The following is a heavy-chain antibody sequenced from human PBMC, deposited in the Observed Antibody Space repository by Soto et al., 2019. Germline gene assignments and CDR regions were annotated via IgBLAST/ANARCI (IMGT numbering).Heavy chain of an antibody. CDR2: TYYRSKWYN. V-gene: IGHV6-1*01. CDR3: ARDQDGGYGDGELLMSGVYYYYYGMDV. CDR1: GDSVSSNSAA. J-gene: IGHJ6*02. D-gene: IGHD3-10*01. Sequence: SQTLSLTCAISGDSVSSNSAAWNWIRQSPSRGLEWLGRTYYRSKWYNDYAVSVKSRITINPDTSKNQFSLQLNSVTPEDTAVYYCARDQDGGYGDGELLMSGVYYYYYGMDVWGQGTTVTVSS.